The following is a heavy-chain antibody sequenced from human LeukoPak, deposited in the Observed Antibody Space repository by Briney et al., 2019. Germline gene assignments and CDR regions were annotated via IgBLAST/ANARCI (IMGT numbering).Heavy chain of an antibody. CDR1: GSTFSYYA. Sequence: GGSLRLSCTASGSTFSYYAMHWVRQAPGKGLEWVAVVSYDGMNKYYLDSVKGRFTISRDNSKNTLYLQMNSLATEDTAIYYCARDWTPGGYPSSRVVTIGYYFDSWGQGTLVTVSS. D-gene: IGHD2-21*02. CDR3: ARDWTPGGYPSSRVVTIGYYFDS. CDR2: VSYDGMNK. V-gene: IGHV3-30*04. J-gene: IGHJ4*02.